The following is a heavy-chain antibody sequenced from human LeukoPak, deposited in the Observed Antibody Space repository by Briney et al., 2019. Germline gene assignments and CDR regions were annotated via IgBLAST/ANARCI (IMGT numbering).Heavy chain of an antibody. V-gene: IGHV3-11*06. CDR1: GFTFSDYS. J-gene: IGHJ4*02. D-gene: IGHD5-12*01. CDR2: ISTSSSYT. CDR3: ARAMRSGYDY. Sequence: GGSLRLSCAASGFTFSDYSMSWIRQAPGKGLEWVSYISTSSSYTNYADSVKGRFTISRDNAENSLYLQMNSLRDEDTAVYYCARAMRSGYDYWGQGTLVTVSS.